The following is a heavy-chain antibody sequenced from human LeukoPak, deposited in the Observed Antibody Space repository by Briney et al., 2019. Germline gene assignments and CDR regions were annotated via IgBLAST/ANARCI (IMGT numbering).Heavy chain of an antibody. CDR1: GGTFSSYA. Sequence: SVKVSCKASGGTFSSYAISWVRQAPGQGLEWMGGIIPIFGTAIYAQKFQGRVTITADESTSTAYMELSSLRSEDTAVYYCASLMTTVTTVFDYWGQGTLVTVSS. CDR2: IIPIFGTA. CDR3: ASLMTTVTTVFDY. V-gene: IGHV1-69*13. J-gene: IGHJ4*02. D-gene: IGHD4-17*01.